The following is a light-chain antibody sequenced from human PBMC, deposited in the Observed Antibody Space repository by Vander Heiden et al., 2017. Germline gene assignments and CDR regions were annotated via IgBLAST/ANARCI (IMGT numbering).Light chain of an antibody. J-gene: IGLJ3*02. V-gene: IGLV1-40*01. CDR3: QSYDTSLSGSV. CDR1: PSNIGSGYD. CDR2: GNR. Sequence: QSVLTQPPSVSGAPGQRVTISCTGSPSNIGSGYDVHWYQQRPGTALKLLIYGNRQRPSGVSDRCSGSKSGTSASLAITGLQAEDEAEYYCQSYDTSLSGSVFGGGTKLTVL.